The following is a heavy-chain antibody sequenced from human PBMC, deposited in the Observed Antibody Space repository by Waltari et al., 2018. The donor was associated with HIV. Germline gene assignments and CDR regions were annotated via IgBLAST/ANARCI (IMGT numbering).Heavy chain of an antibody. CDR2: ISVYNGDT. CDR1: GYTFITYG. D-gene: IGHD3-10*01. CDR3: ARVSGSGYYGMDV. Sequence: QVHLVQSGGEVKKPGASVKVSCKASGYTFITYGISWVRQAPGQGLEWMGWISVYNGDTNYAQKFQGRVTMTTDTSTSTAYMELRSLRSDDTAVYFCARVSGSGYYGMDVWGQGTTVIVSS. V-gene: IGHV1-18*01. J-gene: IGHJ6*02.